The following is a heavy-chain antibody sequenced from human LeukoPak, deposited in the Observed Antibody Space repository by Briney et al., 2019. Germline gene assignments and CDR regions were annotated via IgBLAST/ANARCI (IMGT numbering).Heavy chain of an antibody. Sequence: ASVKVSCKASGYSFTGHYMHWVRQAPGQGLEWMGWINPNSGGTNYAQKFQGRVTMTRDTSISTAYMELSRLRSDDTAVYYCARFTVTTKALNYWGQGTLVTVSS. CDR3: ARFTVTTKALNY. CDR1: GYSFTGHY. CDR2: INPNSGGT. V-gene: IGHV1-2*02. J-gene: IGHJ4*02. D-gene: IGHD4-11*01.